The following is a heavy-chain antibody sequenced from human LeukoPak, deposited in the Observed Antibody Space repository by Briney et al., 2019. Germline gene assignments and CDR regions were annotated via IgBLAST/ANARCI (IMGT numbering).Heavy chain of an antibody. CDR2: ISSSSSIK. J-gene: IGHJ4*02. Sequence: GGSLRLSCAASGLIFSSNSMNWVRQAPGKGLEWVSYISSSSSIKYYADSVKGRFTISRDNAKNSLYPQMNSLRDEDTAVYYCAGAGFDYWGQGTLVTVSS. V-gene: IGHV3-48*02. CDR1: GLIFSSNS. CDR3: AGAGFDY.